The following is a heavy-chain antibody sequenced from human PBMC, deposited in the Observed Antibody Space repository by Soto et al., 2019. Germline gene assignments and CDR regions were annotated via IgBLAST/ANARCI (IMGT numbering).Heavy chain of an antibody. CDR3: APYVVLPSPGCFAP. D-gene: IGHD2-8*02. CDR1: GGSFSSYF. J-gene: IGHJ5*02. Sequence: SETLSLTCTVSGGSFSSYFWSWIRQPPGKGLEWIGYISYSGRTNYSPSLKSRVTMSIDTSKNQFSLNLNSVTAADSAVYYCAPYVVLPSPGCFAPWAQGPLVPVSS. CDR2: ISYSGRT. V-gene: IGHV4-59*01.